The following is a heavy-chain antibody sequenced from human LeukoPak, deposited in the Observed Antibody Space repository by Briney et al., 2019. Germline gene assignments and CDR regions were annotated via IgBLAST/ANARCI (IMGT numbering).Heavy chain of an antibody. J-gene: IGHJ4*02. D-gene: IGHD4-17*01. CDR1: GFTFSSYG. Sequence: GRSLRLSCAASGFTFSSYGMHWVRQAPGKGLEWVAVISYDVSNKYYADSVKGRFTISRDNSKNTLYLQMNSLRAEDTAVYYCAKAYYGDYYDYWGQGTLVTVSS. CDR2: ISYDVSNK. V-gene: IGHV3-30*18. CDR3: AKAYYGDYYDY.